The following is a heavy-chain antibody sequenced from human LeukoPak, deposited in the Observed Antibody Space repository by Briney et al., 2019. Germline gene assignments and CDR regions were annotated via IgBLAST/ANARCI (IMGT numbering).Heavy chain of an antibody. D-gene: IGHD6-13*01. Sequence: GGSLRLSCAASGFTFSAYSMNWVRQAPGKGLEWVSAISGSGGSTYYADSVKGRFTISRDNSKNSLYLQMNSLRAEDTAVYYCARDKGSIAAAGPLWFDPWGQGTLVTVSS. J-gene: IGHJ5*02. V-gene: IGHV3-23*01. CDR3: ARDKGSIAAAGPLWFDP. CDR1: GFTFSAYS. CDR2: ISGSGGST.